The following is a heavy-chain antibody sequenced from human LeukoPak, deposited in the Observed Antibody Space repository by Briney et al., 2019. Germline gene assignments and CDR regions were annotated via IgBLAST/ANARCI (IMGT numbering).Heavy chain of an antibody. J-gene: IGHJ4*02. Sequence: SETLSLTCTVSGGSISSSSYYWGWIRQPPGKGLEWIGSIYYSGSTYYNPSLKSRVTISVDTSKNQFSLKLSSVTAADTAVYYCARDKVYSQGDLDYWGQGTLVTVSS. CDR1: GGSISSSSYY. CDR2: IYYSGST. CDR3: ARDKVYSQGDLDY. D-gene: IGHD2-8*01. V-gene: IGHV4-39*07.